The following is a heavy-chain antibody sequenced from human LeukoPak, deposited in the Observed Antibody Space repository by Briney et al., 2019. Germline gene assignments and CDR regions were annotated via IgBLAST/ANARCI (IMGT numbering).Heavy chain of an antibody. Sequence: SETLSLTCTVSGGSISSYYWSWIRQPPGKGLEWIGYIYYSGSTNYNPSLKSRVTISVDTSKNQFSLKLSSVTAADTAVYYCARDEVATIDYWGQGTLVTVSS. J-gene: IGHJ4*02. CDR2: IYYSGST. D-gene: IGHD5-12*01. CDR1: GGSISSYY. V-gene: IGHV4-59*01. CDR3: ARDEVATIDY.